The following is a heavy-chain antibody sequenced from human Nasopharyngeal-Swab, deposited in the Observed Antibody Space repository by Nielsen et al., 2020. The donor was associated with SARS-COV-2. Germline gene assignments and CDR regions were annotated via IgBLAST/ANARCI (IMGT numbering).Heavy chain of an antibody. CDR2: IYYSGST. J-gene: IGHJ4*02. D-gene: IGHD5-18*01. CDR1: GYSISSSYY. V-gene: IGHV4-38-2*01. CDR3: ARGGYSYGFDY. Sequence: SETLSLTCAVSGYSISSSYYWGWIRQPPGKGLEWIGSIYYSGSTYYNPSLKSRVTISVDTSKNQFSLKLSSVTAADTAVYYCARGGYSYGFDYWGQGTLVTVSS.